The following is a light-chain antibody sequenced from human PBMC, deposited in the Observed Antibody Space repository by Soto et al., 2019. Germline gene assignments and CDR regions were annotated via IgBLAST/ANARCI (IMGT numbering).Light chain of an antibody. CDR2: GAS. J-gene: IGKJ5*01. CDR1: QSVRSH. V-gene: IGKV3-11*01. CDR3: QQRSNWPRT. Sequence: IVMTQSPATLSVSPGEGVTLSCRASQSVRSHLAWYQQKPGQPPRLLIYGASTRATGIPARFSGSGFGTDFTLTISSLEPEDFAVYYCQQRSNWPRTFGQGTRLEI.